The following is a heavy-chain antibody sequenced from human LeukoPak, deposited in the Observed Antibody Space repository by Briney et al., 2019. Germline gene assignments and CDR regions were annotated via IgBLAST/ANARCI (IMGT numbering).Heavy chain of an antibody. CDR3: ARDHSVTNTIDY. Sequence: SETLSLTCTVSGGSISSGGYYWSWIRQHPGKGLEWIGYIYYSGSTYHNPSLKSRVTISVDTSKNQFSLKLSSVTAADTAVYYCARDHSVTNTIDYWGQGTLVTVSS. CDR1: GGSISSGGYY. V-gene: IGHV4-31*03. D-gene: IGHD4-17*01. CDR2: IYYSGST. J-gene: IGHJ4*02.